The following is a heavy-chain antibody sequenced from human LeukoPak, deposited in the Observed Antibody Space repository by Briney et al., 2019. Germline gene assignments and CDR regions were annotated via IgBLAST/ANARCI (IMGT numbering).Heavy chain of an antibody. V-gene: IGHV3-21*01. CDR3: ERAPDDYVWGSYRYPVGY. D-gene: IGHD3-16*02. J-gene: IGHJ4*02. CDR2: ISSSSSYI. CDR1: GFTFSSYS. Sequence: PGGSLRLSCAASGFTFSSYSMNWVRQAPGKGLEWVSSISSSSSYIYYADSVKGRFTISRDNAKNSLYLQMNSLRAEDTAVYYCERAPDDYVWGSYRYPVGYWGQGTLVTVSS.